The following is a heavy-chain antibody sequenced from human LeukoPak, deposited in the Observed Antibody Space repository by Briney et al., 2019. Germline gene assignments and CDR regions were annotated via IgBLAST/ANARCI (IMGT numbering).Heavy chain of an antibody. Sequence: SETLSLTCTVSGGSISSYYWSWIRQPPGKGLEWIGYIYYSGSTNYNPSLKSRVTISVDTSENQFSLKLSSVTAADTAVYYCARVPKKYYFDYWGQGTLVTVSS. D-gene: IGHD2-2*01. CDR3: ARVPKKYYFDY. CDR1: GGSISSYY. J-gene: IGHJ4*02. V-gene: IGHV4-59*01. CDR2: IYYSGST.